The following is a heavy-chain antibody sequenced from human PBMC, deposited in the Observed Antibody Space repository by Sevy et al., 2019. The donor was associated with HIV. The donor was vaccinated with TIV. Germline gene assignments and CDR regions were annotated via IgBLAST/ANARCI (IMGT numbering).Heavy chain of an antibody. CDR3: VRAGGSSGRAGWFDP. D-gene: IGHD3-22*01. CDR2: VSNDGKDK. CDR1: GFTFNISP. V-gene: IGHV3-30*04. Sequence: GGSLRLSCTASGFTFNISPMHWVRQAPGKGLEWVAGVSNDGKDKHYPDSLKDRFSISRDNSKNTLYLQMDGLRGEDTAVYYCVRAGGSSGRAGWFDPWGQGTLVTVSS. J-gene: IGHJ5*02.